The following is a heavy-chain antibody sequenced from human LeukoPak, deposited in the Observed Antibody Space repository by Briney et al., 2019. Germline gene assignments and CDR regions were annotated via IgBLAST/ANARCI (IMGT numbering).Heavy chain of an antibody. CDR1: GFTFSSYG. CDR3: ARREYCSGGSCYTYYYYGMDV. J-gene: IGHJ6*02. CDR2: IWYDRSNK. V-gene: IGHV3-33*01. Sequence: GRSLRLSCAASGFTFSSYGMHWVRQAPGKGLEWVAVIWYDRSNKYYADSVKGRFTISRDNSKNTLYLQMNSLRAEDTAVYYCARREYCSGGSCYTYYYYGMDVWGQGTTVTVSS. D-gene: IGHD2-15*01.